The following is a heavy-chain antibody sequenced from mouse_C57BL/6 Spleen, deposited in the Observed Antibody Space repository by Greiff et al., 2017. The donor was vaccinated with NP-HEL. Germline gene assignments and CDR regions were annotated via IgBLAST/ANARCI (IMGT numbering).Heavy chain of an antibody. CDR1: GYAFSSSW. CDR2: IYPGDGDT. Sequence: VQLMESGPELVKPGASVKISCKASGYAFSSSWMNWVKQRPGKGLEWIGRIYPGDGDTNYNGKFKGKATLTADKSSSTAYMQLSSLTSEDSAVYFCARSPYYYGSSYLFDYWGQGTTLTVSS. D-gene: IGHD1-1*01. V-gene: IGHV1-82*01. J-gene: IGHJ2*01. CDR3: ARSPYYYGSSYLFDY.